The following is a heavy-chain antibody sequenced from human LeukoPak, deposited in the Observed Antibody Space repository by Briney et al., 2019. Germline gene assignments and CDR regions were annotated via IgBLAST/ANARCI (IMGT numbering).Heavy chain of an antibody. Sequence: GGSLRLSCAPSGFTFSPYAMYWVRQAAGKGLEWVSGINGGGENTYYADSVKGRFTISRDNSKNTLYLQMNSLRAEDTAIYYCARVVRGGDWFDLWGQGSLVTVSS. CDR3: ARVVRGGDWFDL. D-gene: IGHD3-10*01. J-gene: IGHJ5*02. CDR2: INGGGENT. CDR1: GFTFSPYA. V-gene: IGHV3-23*01.